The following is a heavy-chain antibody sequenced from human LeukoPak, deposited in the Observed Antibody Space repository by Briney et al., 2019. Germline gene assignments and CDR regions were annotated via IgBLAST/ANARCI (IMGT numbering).Heavy chain of an antibody. V-gene: IGHV4-34*01. CDR1: GGSFSGYY. J-gene: IGHJ5*02. CDR3: ARKYGSAPNWFDL. D-gene: IGHD3-10*01. Sequence: SETLSLTCAVYGGSFSGYYWSWIRQPPGKGLEWIGEINHSGSTNYNPSLKSRVTLSVDPSKNQFSLKLSSVTAADTAVYYCARKYGSAPNWFDLWGQGTLVTVSS. CDR2: INHSGST.